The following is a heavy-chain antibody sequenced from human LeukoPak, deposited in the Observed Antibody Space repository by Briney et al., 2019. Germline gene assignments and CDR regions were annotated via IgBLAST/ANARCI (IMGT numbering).Heavy chain of an antibody. CDR1: GFTFSSYA. D-gene: IGHD6-13*01. CDR2: ISSNGGST. V-gene: IGHV3-64D*06. Sequence: PGWSLRLSCSASGFTFSSYAMHWVRPAPRQGLEYVSAISSNGGSTYYADSVKGRFTISRDNSKNTLYLQMSSLRAEDTAVYYCVKDSSSWYGSNWFDPWGQGTLVTVSS. CDR3: VKDSSSWYGSNWFDP. J-gene: IGHJ5*02.